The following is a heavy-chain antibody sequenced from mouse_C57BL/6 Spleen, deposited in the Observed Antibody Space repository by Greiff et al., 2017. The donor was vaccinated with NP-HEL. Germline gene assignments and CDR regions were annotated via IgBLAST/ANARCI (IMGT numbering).Heavy chain of an antibody. CDR1: GYTFTTYP. CDR3: VLIYYYGYYAMDY. V-gene: IGHV1-47*01. J-gene: IGHJ4*01. CDR2: FHPYNDDT. D-gene: IGHD1-1*01. Sequence: QVHVKQSGAELVKPGASVKMSCKASGYTFTTYPIEWMKQNHGKSLEWIGNFHPYNDDTKYNEKFKGKATLTVEKSSSSVYLELSRLTSDDSAVYYCVLIYYYGYYAMDYWGQGTSVTVSS.